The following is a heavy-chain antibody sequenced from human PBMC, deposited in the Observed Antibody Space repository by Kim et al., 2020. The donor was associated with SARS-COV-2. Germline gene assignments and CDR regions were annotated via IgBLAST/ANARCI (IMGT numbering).Heavy chain of an antibody. CDR2: ISSSGSTI. D-gene: IGHD6-13*01. V-gene: IGHV3-48*03. J-gene: IGHJ6*02. Sequence: GGSLRLSCAASGFTFSSYEMNWVRQAPGKGLEWVSYISSSGSTIYYADSVKGRFTISRDNAKNSLYLQMNSLRAEDTAVYYCARFSKYSSSWYVGWPSYGMDVWGQGTTVTVSS. CDR3: ARFSKYSSSWYVGWPSYGMDV. CDR1: GFTFSSYE.